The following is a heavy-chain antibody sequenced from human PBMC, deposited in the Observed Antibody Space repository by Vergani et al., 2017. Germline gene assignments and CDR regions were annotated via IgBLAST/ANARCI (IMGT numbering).Heavy chain of an antibody. Sequence: EVELVQSGPEMRKPGESLKISCKGSEYSFGNDWIGWVRQMPGKGLEWMGIIYPADSDTRYSPSFQGQVTISADKSISTAFLQWDSLKASDTALYYCARHTTYTDPWGQGTLVTVSS. V-gene: IGHV5-51*01. CDR2: IYPADSDT. D-gene: IGHD1-1*01. CDR3: ARHTTYTDP. CDR1: EYSFGNDW. J-gene: IGHJ5*02.